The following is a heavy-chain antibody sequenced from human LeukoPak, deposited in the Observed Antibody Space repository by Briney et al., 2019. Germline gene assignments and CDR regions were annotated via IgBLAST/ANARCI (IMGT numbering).Heavy chain of an antibody. V-gene: IGHV3-30*02. J-gene: IGHJ4*02. CDR2: IRYDGSNK. Sequence: GGSLRLSCAASGFTFSSYGMHWVRQAPGKGLEWVAFIRYDGSNKYYADSVKGRFTISRDNSKNTLYLQMNSLGAEDTAVYYCAKDFLGFLEWLPPDYWGQGTLVTVSS. CDR3: AKDFLGFLEWLPPDY. CDR1: GFTFSSYG. D-gene: IGHD3-3*02.